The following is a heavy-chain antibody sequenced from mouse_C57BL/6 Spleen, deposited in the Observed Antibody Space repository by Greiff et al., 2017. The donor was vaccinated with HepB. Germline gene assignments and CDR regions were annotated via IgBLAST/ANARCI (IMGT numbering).Heavy chain of an antibody. CDR2: IDPSDSEN. CDR1: GYTFTSYW. V-gene: IGHV1-52*01. D-gene: IGHD1-1*01. CDR3: ARGGYYGKPFAY. J-gene: IGHJ3*01. Sequence: QVQLQQPGAELVRPGSSVKLSCKASGYTFTSYWMHWVKQRPIQGLEWIGNIDPSDSENHYNQKFKDKATLTVDKSSSTAYMQLSSLTSEDSAVYYCARGGYYGKPFAYWGQGTLVTVSA.